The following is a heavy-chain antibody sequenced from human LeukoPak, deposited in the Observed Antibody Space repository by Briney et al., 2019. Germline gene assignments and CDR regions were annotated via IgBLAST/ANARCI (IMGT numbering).Heavy chain of an antibody. CDR1: GYTSTSYD. CDR2: MNPNSGNT. Sequence: GASVKVSCKASGYTSTSYDINWVRQATGQGLEWMGWMNPNSGNTGYAQKFQGRVTITRNTSISTAYMELSSPRSEDTAVYYCARGPRRFNWFDPWGQGTLVTVSS. V-gene: IGHV1-8*03. CDR3: ARGPRRFNWFDP. J-gene: IGHJ5*02. D-gene: IGHD3-3*01.